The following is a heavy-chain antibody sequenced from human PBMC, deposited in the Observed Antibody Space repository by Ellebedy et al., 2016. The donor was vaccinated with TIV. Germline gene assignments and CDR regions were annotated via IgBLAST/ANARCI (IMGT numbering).Heavy chain of an antibody. CDR1: GFTFSSYA. Sequence: GESLKISCAASGFTFSSYAMSWVRQAPGKGLEWVSGISGSGGSTYYADSVKGRFTIFRDNSKNTLYLQMNSLRAEDTAVYYCAKDRRPQQPPEDSYYGMDVWGQGTTVTVSS. CDR3: AKDRRPQQPPEDSYYGMDV. J-gene: IGHJ6*02. CDR2: ISGSGGST. V-gene: IGHV3-23*01. D-gene: IGHD6-13*01.